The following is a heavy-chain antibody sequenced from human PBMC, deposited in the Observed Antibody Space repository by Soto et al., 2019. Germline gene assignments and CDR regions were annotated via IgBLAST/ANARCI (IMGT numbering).Heavy chain of an antibody. CDR1: GFALTRYA. J-gene: IGHJ2*01. Sequence: QEQLVESGGGVVQPGRSLRLACAAAGFALTRYAMHWVRQAPGKGLEWVAIISYDGSYRSYGDSVKGRFTISRDNSENSLYLQMDTLRSEDTAVYYCARDWDRGGGSYLWKFDLSGRGTLVTVSS. V-gene: IGHV3-30-3*01. D-gene: IGHD1-26*01. CDR3: ARDWDRGGGSYLWKFDL. CDR2: ISYDGSYR.